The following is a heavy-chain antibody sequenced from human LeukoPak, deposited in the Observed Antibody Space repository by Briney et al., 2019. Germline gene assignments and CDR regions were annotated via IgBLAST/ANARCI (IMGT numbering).Heavy chain of an antibody. CDR1: GGSISSYY. CDR2: IYYSGST. CDR3: ARAIYYYDSSGHFDY. V-gene: IGHV4-59*01. D-gene: IGHD3-22*01. Sequence: SETLSLTCTVSGGSISSYYWSWIRQPPGKGLGWIGYIYYSGSTNYNPSLKSRVTISVDTSKNQFSLKLSSVTAADTAVYYCARAIYYYDSSGHFDYWGQGTLVTVSS. J-gene: IGHJ4*02.